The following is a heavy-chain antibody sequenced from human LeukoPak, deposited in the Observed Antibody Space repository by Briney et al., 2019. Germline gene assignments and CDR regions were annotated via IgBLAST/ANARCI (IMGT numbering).Heavy chain of an antibody. CDR2: INSGGST. Sequence: PGGSLRLSCAASGFTVSSSYMTWVRQAPGKGLEWVSVINSGGSTYYADSVKGRFTISRDNSRNTLHLQMNSLRAEDAAVYYCARDRSSRDRYFDLWGRGTLVTVSS. D-gene: IGHD2-21*01. J-gene: IGHJ2*01. V-gene: IGHV3-66*01. CDR3: ARDRSSRDRYFDL. CDR1: GFTVSSSY.